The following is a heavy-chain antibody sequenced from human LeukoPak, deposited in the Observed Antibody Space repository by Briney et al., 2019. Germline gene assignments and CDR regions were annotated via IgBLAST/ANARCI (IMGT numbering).Heavy chain of an antibody. CDR2: IDYDGGSG. CDR1: GFTLSSYE. Sequence: GSLRLSCTVSGFTLSSYEMSWIRQAPGKGLEWVSSIDYDGGSGHYADSVKGQFTISRDNSNNTLFLHLNSLRGEDTAVYYCTRNSGWYGLSWGQGTLVTVSS. V-gene: IGHV3-23*01. CDR3: TRNSGWYGLS. J-gene: IGHJ1*01. D-gene: IGHD6-19*01.